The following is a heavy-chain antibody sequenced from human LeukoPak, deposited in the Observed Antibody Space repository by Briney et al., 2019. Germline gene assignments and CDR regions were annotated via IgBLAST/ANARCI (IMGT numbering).Heavy chain of an antibody. CDR3: ARAEASRYSSSSYWFDP. D-gene: IGHD6-6*01. Sequence: SVKVSCKASGGTFSSYAISWVRQAPGQGLEWMGRIIPILGIANYAQKFQGRVTITADKSTSTAYMELSSLRSEDTAVYYCARAEASRYSSSSYWFDPWGQGTLVTVSS. CDR2: IIPILGIA. J-gene: IGHJ5*02. CDR1: GGTFSSYA. V-gene: IGHV1-69*04.